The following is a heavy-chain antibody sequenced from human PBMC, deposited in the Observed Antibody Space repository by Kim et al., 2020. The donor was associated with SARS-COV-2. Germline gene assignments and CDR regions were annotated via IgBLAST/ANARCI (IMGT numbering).Heavy chain of an antibody. J-gene: IGHJ4*02. Sequence: GGSLRLSCAASGFTFSSYSMNWVRQAPGKGLEWVSSISSSSSYIYYADSVKGRFTISRDNAKNSLYLQMNGLRAEDTAVYYCARDRGGYFDYWGQGTLVTVSS. CDR1: GFTFSSYS. D-gene: IGHD3-10*01. V-gene: IGHV3-21*01. CDR2: ISSSSSYI. CDR3: ARDRGGYFDY.